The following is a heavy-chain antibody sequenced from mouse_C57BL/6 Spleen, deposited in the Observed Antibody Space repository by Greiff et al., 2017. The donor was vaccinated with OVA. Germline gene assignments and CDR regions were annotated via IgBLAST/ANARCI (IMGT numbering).Heavy chain of an antibody. Sequence: VKLMESGPGLVQPSQSLSITCTVSGFSLTSYGVHWVRQSPGKGLEWLGVIWSGGSTDYNAAFISRLSISKDNSKSQVFFKMNSLQADDTAIYYCARNIYYDPYYFDYWGQVTTLTVSS. J-gene: IGHJ2*01. CDR1: GFSLTSYG. CDR3: ARNIYYDPYYFDY. V-gene: IGHV2-2*01. CDR2: IWSGGST. D-gene: IGHD2-4*01.